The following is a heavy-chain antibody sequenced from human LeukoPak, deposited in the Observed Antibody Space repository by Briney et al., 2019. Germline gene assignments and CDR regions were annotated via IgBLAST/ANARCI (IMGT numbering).Heavy chain of an antibody. Sequence: SETLSLTCTVYGGSFRAYYWSWIRQPPGKGLEWIGEINYDGSTSYNPSFKSRVTISVDTSKKQAFLKLRSVTAADTAMYYCARGLNIEYFFDYWGQGSLVTVSS. CDR1: GGSFRAYY. J-gene: IGHJ4*02. CDR3: ARGLNIEYFFDY. D-gene: IGHD5-12*01. CDR2: INYDGST. V-gene: IGHV4-34*01.